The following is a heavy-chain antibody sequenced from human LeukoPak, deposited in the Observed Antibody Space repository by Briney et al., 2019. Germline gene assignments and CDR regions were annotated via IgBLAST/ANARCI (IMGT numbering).Heavy chain of an antibody. V-gene: IGHV3-30*04. CDR3: ARESVGSYYFDY. J-gene: IGHJ4*02. D-gene: IGHD3-10*01. Sequence: GRSLRLSCAASGFTFSSYAMHWVRQAPGKGLEWVAVISYDGSNKYYADSVKGRFTISRDNSKNTLYLQMNSLRAEDTAVYYCARESVGSYYFDYWGQGTLVTVSS. CDR2: ISYDGSNK. CDR1: GFTFSSYA.